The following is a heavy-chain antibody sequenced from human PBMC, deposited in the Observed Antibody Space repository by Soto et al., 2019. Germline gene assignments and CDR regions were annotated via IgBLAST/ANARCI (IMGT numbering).Heavy chain of an antibody. V-gene: IGHV1-18*01. CDR2: ISAYNGNT. J-gene: IGHJ5*02. D-gene: IGHD2-2*01. CDR3: ARALRDIVVVPAALLWFDP. Sequence: QVQLVQSGAEVKKPGASVKVSCKASGYTFTSYGISWVRQAPGQGLEWMGWISAYNGNTNYAQKLQGRVTMTTDTSTSTAYMELRSLRSDDTAMYYCARALRDIVVVPAALLWFDPWGQGTLVTVSS. CDR1: GYTFTSYG.